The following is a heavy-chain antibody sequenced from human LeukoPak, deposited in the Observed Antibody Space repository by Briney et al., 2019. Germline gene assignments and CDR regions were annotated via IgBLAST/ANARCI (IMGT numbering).Heavy chain of an antibody. CDR2: ISSSGSTI. CDR3: AKRYSANYLDAFDI. CDR1: GFTFSSYE. Sequence: GGSLRLSCAASGFTFSSYEMNWVRQAPGKGLEWVSYISSSGSTIYYADSVKGRFTISRDNSKNTLYLQMNSLRAEDTAIYYCAKRYSANYLDAFDIWGQGTMVSVSS. J-gene: IGHJ3*02. V-gene: IGHV3-48*03. D-gene: IGHD4/OR15-4a*01.